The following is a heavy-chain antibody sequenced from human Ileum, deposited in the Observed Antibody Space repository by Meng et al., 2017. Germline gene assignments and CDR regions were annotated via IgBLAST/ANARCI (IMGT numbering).Heavy chain of an antibody. D-gene: IGHD7-27*01. Sequence: GSLRLSCIVSGGSVSSQSYQWSWVRQPPGKGLEWIGFWDTNYNPSLKSRVTISLDTSRNQFSLKLSSVTAADTAVYYCARDYWGSLDHWGQGILVTVSS. V-gene: IGHV4-61*01. J-gene: IGHJ4*02. CDR2: WDT. CDR1: GGSVSSQSYQ. CDR3: ARDYWGSLDH.